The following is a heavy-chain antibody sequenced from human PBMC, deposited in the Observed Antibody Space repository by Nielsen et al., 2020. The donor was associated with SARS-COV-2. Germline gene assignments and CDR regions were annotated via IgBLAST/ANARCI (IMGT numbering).Heavy chain of an antibody. CDR1: GFTISRYG. D-gene: IGHD4-11*01. CDR3: ARETIDYSSSFVDK. V-gene: IGHV3-30*03. CDR2: ISYDGSVQ. Sequence: GGSLRLSCEASGFTISRYGMHWVRQAPGKGLEWVTFISYDGSVQYYADSVKGRFTISRDNSKDTLYLQMDSLRPEDTAVYFCARETIDYSSSFVDKWGQGTLVTVS. J-gene: IGHJ4*02.